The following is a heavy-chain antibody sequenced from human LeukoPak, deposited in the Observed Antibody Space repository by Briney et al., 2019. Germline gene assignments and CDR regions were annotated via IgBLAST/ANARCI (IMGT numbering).Heavy chain of an antibody. Sequence: PSETLSLTCAVYGGSFSGYYWSWIRQPPGKGLEWIGEINHSGSTNYNPSLKSRVTISIDTSKNEVSPKLNSVTAADTAVYYCASGERGYSYGPLDYWGQGTLVTVSS. V-gene: IGHV4-34*01. CDR3: ASGERGYSYGPLDY. CDR1: GGSFSGYY. J-gene: IGHJ4*02. CDR2: INHSGST. D-gene: IGHD5-18*01.